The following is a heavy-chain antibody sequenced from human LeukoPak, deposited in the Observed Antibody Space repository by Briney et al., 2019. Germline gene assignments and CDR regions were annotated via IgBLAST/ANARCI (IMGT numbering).Heavy chain of an antibody. J-gene: IGHJ5*02. V-gene: IGHV4-31*03. CDR1: GGSISSGGYY. CDR2: IYYSGST. D-gene: IGHD3-10*01. Sequence: SETLSLTCTVSGGSISSGGYYWSWIRQHPGKGLEWIGYIYYSGSTYYNPSLKSRVTISVDTSKNQFSLKLSSVTAADTAVYYCARSRGYGSEWFDPWGQGTLVTVSS. CDR3: ARSRGYGSEWFDP.